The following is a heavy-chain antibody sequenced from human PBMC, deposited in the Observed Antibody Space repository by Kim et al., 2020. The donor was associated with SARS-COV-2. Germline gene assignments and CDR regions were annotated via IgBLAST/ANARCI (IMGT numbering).Heavy chain of an antibody. D-gene: IGHD2-2*01. J-gene: IGHJ6*02. CDR1: GFTFSSYS. V-gene: IGHV3-48*02. CDR3: ARDMSSVVPAAIGYGMDV. CDR2: ISSSSSTI. Sequence: GGSLRLSCAASGFTFSSYSMNWVRQAPGKGLEWVSYISSSSSTIYYADSVKGRFTISRDNAKNSLYLQMNSLRDEDTTVYYCARDMSSVVPAAIGYGMDVWGQGTTVTVSS.